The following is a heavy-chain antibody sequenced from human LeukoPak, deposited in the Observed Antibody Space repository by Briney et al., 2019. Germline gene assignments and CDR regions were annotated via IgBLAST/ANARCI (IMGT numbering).Heavy chain of an antibody. CDR1: GGSFSGYY. J-gene: IGHJ4*02. CDR3: ARRYSSGWYWNY. D-gene: IGHD6-19*01. V-gene: IGHV4-34*01. CDR2: INHSGST. Sequence: SETLSLTCAVYGGSFSGYYWSWIRQPPGKGLEWIGEINHSGSTNYNPSLKSRVTVSVDTSKNQFSLKLSSVTAADTAVYYCARRYSSGWYWNYWGQGTLVTVSS.